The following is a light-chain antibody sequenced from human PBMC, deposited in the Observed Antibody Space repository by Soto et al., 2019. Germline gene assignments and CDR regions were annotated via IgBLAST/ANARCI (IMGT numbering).Light chain of an antibody. CDR3: MQGTHWQYD. J-gene: IGKJ2*01. V-gene: IGKV2-30*01. CDR2: KIS. Sequence: EVLLTQSPVSLPVTLGQPASISGRSSGGNTYLSWFQQRPGQSPRRLIYKISYRDSGVPDRFSGSGSGTNFTLNISRVEAEDVAVYYCMQGTHWQYDFGQGTKLEIK. CDR1: GGNTY.